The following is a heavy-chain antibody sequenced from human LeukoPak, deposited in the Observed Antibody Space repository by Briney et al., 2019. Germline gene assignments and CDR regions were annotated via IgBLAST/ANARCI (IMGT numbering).Heavy chain of an antibody. V-gene: IGHV4-38-2*01. CDR1: GYSISSGYY. Sequence: PSETLSLTCAVSGYSISSGYYWGWIRQPPGKGLEWIGSIYHSGSTYYNPSLKSRVTISVDTSKNQFSLKLSSVTAADTAVYYCARHIRGYSYGYDYWGQGTLVTVCS. CDR3: ARHIRGYSYGYDY. J-gene: IGHJ4*02. D-gene: IGHD5-18*01. CDR2: IYHSGST.